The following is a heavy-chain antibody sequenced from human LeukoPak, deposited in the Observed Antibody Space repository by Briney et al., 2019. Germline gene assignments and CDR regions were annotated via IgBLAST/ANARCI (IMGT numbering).Heavy chain of an antibody. J-gene: IGHJ5*02. CDR2: INSDGSST. V-gene: IGHV3-74*01. D-gene: IGHD5-12*01. CDR3: ARAGGYGGNWFDP. Sequence: PGGSLRLSCAASGFTFSSYWMHWVRQAPGKGLVWVSRINSDGSSTSYADSVKGRFTISRDNAKNTLYLQMNSLRAEDTAVYYCARAGGYGGNWFDPWGQGTLVTVSS. CDR1: GFTFSSYW.